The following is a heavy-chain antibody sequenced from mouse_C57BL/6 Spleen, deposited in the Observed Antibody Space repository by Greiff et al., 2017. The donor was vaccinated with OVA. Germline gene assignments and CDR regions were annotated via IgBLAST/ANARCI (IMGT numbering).Heavy chain of an antibody. CDR3: AGGDSSGYWFAY. V-gene: IGHV3-1*01. Sequence: EVKLQESGPGMVKPSQSLSLTCTVTGYSITSGYDWHWIRHFPGNKLEWMGYISYSGSTNYNPSLKSRISITHDTSKNHFFLKLNSVTTEDTATYYCAGGDSSGYWFAYWGQGTLVTVSA. J-gene: IGHJ3*01. CDR1: GYSITSGYD. D-gene: IGHD3-2*02. CDR2: ISYSGST.